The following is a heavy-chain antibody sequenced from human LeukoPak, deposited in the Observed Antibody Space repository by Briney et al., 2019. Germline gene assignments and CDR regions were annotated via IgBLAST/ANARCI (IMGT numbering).Heavy chain of an antibody. Sequence: GGSLRLSCAASGFTFSNAWKSWVRQAPGKGLEWVGRIKSKTDGGATDHAAPVKGRFTISRDDSKNTLYLQMNSLKTEDTAVYYCTPVLGRGDCSSTSCHPNWFGPWGQGTLVTVSS. CDR2: IKSKTDGGAT. V-gene: IGHV3-15*01. J-gene: IGHJ5*02. CDR1: GFTFSNAW. D-gene: IGHD2-2*01. CDR3: TPVLGRGDCSSTSCHPNWFGP.